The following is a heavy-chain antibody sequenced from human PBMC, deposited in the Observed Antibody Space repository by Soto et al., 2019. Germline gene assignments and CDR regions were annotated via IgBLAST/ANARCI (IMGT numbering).Heavy chain of an antibody. J-gene: IGHJ4*02. CDR1: GFSFNYYG. CDR3: AKDGGYSYGTDH. V-gene: IGHV3-30*18. CDR2: ISHDGFNK. Sequence: GGSLRLSCAASGFSFNYYGIHWVRQAPGKGLEWVAVISHDGFNKYYADSVKGRFTISRENSKNILYLQMNSLRAEDTAVYYCAKDGGYSYGTDHWGQGTQVTVSS. D-gene: IGHD5-18*01.